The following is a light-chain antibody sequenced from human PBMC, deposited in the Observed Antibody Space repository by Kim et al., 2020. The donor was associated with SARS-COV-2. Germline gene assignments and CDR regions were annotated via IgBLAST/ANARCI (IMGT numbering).Light chain of an antibody. CDR2: GDD. CDR1: GGSMYAKD. V-gene: IGLV6-57*03. J-gene: IGLJ2*01. Sequence: GKRVTSSAIRSGGSMYAKDLKGYQQRPGGGPTTVIYGDDQTPSGVSDRFSGSIDNSSTSTSLTISGLRTEDEADYYCQSYNRDNVLFGGGTQLTVL. CDR3: QSYNRDNVL.